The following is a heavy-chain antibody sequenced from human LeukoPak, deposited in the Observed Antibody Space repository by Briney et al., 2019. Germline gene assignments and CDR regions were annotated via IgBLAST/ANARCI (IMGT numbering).Heavy chain of an antibody. CDR3: ARDGGRGFDL. J-gene: IGHJ5*02. CDR2: IKEDGKDK. V-gene: IGHV3-7*01. Sequence: GGSLRLSCVGSGFIFSRFWMTWVRQAPGKGLEWVANIKEDGKDKYYVDSVKGRFTISKDNAKNSVYVQMNSLRVDDTAVYYCARDGGRGFDLWGRGTLVTVSS. CDR1: GFIFSRFW. D-gene: IGHD3-3*01.